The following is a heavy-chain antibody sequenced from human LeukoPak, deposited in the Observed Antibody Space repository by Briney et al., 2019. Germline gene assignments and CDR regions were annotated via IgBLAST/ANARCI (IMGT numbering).Heavy chain of an antibody. CDR1: GGSISSYY. J-gene: IGHJ4*02. Sequence: SETLSLTCTVSGGSISSYYWSWIRQPPGKGLEWIGYIYYSGSTNYNPSLKSRVAISVDTSKNQFSLKLSSVTAADTAVYYCARAFADTVTTSFDYWGQGTLVTVSS. CDR2: IYYSGST. V-gene: IGHV4-59*01. CDR3: ARAFADTVTTSFDY. D-gene: IGHD4-17*01.